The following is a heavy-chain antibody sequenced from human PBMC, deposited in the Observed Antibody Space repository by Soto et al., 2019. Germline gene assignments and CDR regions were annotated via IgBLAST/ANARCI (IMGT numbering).Heavy chain of an antibody. J-gene: IGHJ5*02. CDR3: ARRTGYQLLSPVPWFDP. CDR2: IIPIFGTA. CDR1: GGTFSSYA. Sequence: GASVKVSCKASGGTFSSYAISWVRQAPGQGLEWMGGIIPIFGTANYAQKFQGRVTITADESTSTAYMELSSLRSEDTAVYYCARRTGYQLLSPVPWFDPWGQGTLVTVSS. V-gene: IGHV1-69*13. D-gene: IGHD2-2*01.